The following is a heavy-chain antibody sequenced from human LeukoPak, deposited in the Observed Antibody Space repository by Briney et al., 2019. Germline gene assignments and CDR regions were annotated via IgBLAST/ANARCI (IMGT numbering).Heavy chain of an antibody. Sequence: EGSLRLSCAVSGITLSNYGMSWVRQAPGKGLEWVAGIGGSGGVTNYADSVKGRFTISRDSAKNTLYLQMNSLRAGDTAVYFCAKRGVVIRVILVGFHKEAYYFDSWGQGALVTVSS. J-gene: IGHJ4*02. CDR2: IGGSGGVT. V-gene: IGHV3-23*01. CDR3: AKRGVVIRVILVGFHKEAYYFDS. D-gene: IGHD3-10*01. CDR1: GITLSNYG.